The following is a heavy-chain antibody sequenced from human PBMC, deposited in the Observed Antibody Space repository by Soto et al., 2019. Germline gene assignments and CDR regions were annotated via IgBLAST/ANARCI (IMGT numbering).Heavy chain of an antibody. J-gene: IGHJ4*02. CDR3: TRTSGGTIDF. D-gene: IGHD2-15*01. V-gene: IGHV3-73*01. Sequence: PGGSLRLSCAASGFTFSGSAMHWVRQASGKGLEWIGHIRSKANNYATAYAASVKGRFTISRDDSKNTAFLQMSSLKNEDTAVYYCTRTSGGTIDFWGQGTLVTVSS. CDR1: GFTFSGSA. CDR2: IRSKANNYAT.